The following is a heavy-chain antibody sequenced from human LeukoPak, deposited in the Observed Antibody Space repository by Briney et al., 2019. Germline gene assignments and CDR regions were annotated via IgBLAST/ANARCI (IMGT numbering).Heavy chain of an antibody. CDR2: VNPNSGGK. CDR1: GYTLTGYY. V-gene: IGHV1-2*05. J-gene: IGHJ4*02. Sequence: GASVKVSCKASGYTLTGYYIHRVRQAPGQGREWMGRVNPNSGGKNYAQKSQGRVTLTPATTLSAAHMELSRLKAEHTRLYYFARDYRAREFDYWGQGTLVTVSS. CDR3: ARDYRAREFDY. D-gene: IGHD3-16*02.